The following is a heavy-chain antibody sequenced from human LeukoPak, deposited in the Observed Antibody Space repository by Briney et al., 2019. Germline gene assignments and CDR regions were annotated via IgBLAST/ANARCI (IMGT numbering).Heavy chain of an antibody. CDR2: IYYSEST. J-gene: IGHJ6*02. V-gene: IGHV4-39*01. CDR1: GRSISSSGYY. Sequence: SETLSLTCTVSGRSISSSGYYWGWIRQPPGKGLEWIGSIYYSESTYYNPPLKSRVTISVDTSKNQFSLKLSSVTAADTAVYYCARLLAIILTGPGSNYYYGMDVWGQGTTVTVSS. D-gene: IGHD3-9*01. CDR3: ARLLAIILTGPGSNYYYGMDV.